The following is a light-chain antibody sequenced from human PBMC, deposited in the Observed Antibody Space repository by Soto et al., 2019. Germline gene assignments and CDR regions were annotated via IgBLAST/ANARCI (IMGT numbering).Light chain of an antibody. V-gene: IGKV1-9*01. CDR3: QQLNRYPRT. CDR1: QGINSY. CDR2: AES. J-gene: IGKJ1*01. Sequence: DIQLTQSPAVLSASVGDRVTITCRASQGINSYLAWYQQKPGKVPKLLIYAESTLHSGVPSRFSGSGSGTEFTLTISSLQPEDFATYYCQQLNRYPRTFGQGTKVEIK.